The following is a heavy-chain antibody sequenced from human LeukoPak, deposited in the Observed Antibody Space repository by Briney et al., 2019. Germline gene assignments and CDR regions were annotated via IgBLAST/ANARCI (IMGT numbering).Heavy chain of an antibody. V-gene: IGHV3-7*03. J-gene: IGHJ4*02. CDR3: ARDDAVY. CDR1: GFTFSSYA. Sequence: GGSLRLSCAASGFTFSSYAMHWVRQAPGKGLEWVANIKQDGSEKYYVDSVKGRFTISRDNAKNSLYLQMNSLRAEDTAVYYCARDDAVYWGQGTLVTVSS. CDR2: IKQDGSEK.